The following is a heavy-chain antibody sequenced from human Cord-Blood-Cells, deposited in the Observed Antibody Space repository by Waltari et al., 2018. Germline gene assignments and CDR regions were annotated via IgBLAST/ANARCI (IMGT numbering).Heavy chain of an antibody. CDR2: TYYRSKWYN. CDR3: ARAGYCSSTSCYAFDI. V-gene: IGHV6-1*01. Sequence: QVQLQQSGPGLVKPSQTLSLTCALSGDSASSNSAACNWSRQSPSRGLEWLGRTYYRSKWYNEYAVSVKSRITINPDTSKNQFSLQLNSVTPEDTAVYYCARAGYCSSTSCYAFDIWGQGTMVTVSS. CDR1: GDSASSNSAA. J-gene: IGHJ3*02. D-gene: IGHD2-2*01.